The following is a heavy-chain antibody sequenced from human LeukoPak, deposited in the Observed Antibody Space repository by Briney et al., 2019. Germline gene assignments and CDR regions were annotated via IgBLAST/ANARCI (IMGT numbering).Heavy chain of an antibody. V-gene: IGHV3-48*03. Sequence: GGSLRLSCAASGFTFSSYEMNWVRQAPGKGLEWVSYISSSGSTIYYADSVKGRFTISRDNARNSLYLQMNSLRAEDTAVYYWARLDYGDYRGAFDIWGQGTMVTVSS. CDR3: ARLDYGDYRGAFDI. D-gene: IGHD4-17*01. CDR2: ISSSGSTI. J-gene: IGHJ3*02. CDR1: GFTFSSYE.